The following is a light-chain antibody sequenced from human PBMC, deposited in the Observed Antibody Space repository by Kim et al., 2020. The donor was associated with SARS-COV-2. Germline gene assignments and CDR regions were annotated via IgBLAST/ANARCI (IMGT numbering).Light chain of an antibody. CDR2: ATS. CDR3: LQDYDLSPT. J-gene: IGKJ1*01. V-gene: IGKV3D-7*01. Sequence: EIVLTQSPAPLSLSPGESATLSCRASQRVTSSYLSWYQQKPGQAPRLLIYATSTRASGIPARFSGDGSRTDFTLTISSLQPEDFAVYYCLQDYDLSPTFGQGTKVDIK. CDR1: QRVTSSY.